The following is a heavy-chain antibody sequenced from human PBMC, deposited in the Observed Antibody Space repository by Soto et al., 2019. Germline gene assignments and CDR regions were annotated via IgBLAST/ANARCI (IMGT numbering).Heavy chain of an antibody. V-gene: IGHV4-61*01. Sequence: SDTLSLTCTVSSGSVSSASYYWSWIRQPPGKGLEWIGYIYNSGSTNYNPSLKSRVTISADTSKNQFSLKLSSVTAADTAVYYCARGLPPDYYDSSGYAPFDYWGQGTLVTVSS. J-gene: IGHJ4*02. CDR3: ARGLPPDYYDSSGYAPFDY. CDR1: SGSVSSASYY. D-gene: IGHD3-22*01. CDR2: IYNSGST.